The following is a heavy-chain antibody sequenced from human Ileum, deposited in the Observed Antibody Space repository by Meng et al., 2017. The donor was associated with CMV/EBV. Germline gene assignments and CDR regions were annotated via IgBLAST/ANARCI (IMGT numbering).Heavy chain of an antibody. V-gene: IGHV3-53*01. D-gene: IGHD3-10*01. CDR1: GFTVSSNY. Sequence: CAASGFTVSSNYMTWVRQAPGKGLEWVSVIYSGGSTYYADSVKGRFTISRDDSRNTLYLQMNSLRDEDTAVYYCTRELVYGSGSALAYWGQGTLVTVSS. J-gene: IGHJ4*02. CDR3: TRELVYGSGSALAY. CDR2: IYSGGST.